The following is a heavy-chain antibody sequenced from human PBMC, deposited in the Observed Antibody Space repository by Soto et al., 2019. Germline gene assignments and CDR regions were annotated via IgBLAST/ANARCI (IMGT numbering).Heavy chain of an antibody. CDR1: GGSFSGYY. D-gene: IGHD2-2*01. Sequence: SETLSLTCAVYGGSFSGYYWSWIRQPPGKGLEWIGEINHSGSTNYNPSLKSRVTISVDTSKNQFSLKLSSVTAADTAVYYCARDRRKTVVVPAATLYYYYGMDVWGQGTTVTVYS. V-gene: IGHV4-34*01. CDR3: ARDRRKTVVVPAATLYYYYGMDV. CDR2: INHSGST. J-gene: IGHJ6*02.